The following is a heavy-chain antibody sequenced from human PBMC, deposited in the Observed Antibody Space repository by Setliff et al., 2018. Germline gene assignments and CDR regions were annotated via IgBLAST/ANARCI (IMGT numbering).Heavy chain of an antibody. Sequence: SVKVSCKASGATFSSHGISWVRQAPGQGLEWMGGTIPMFGTTEYAQKFQGRLTIITDESTNTAFMQLSSLRSDDTAVYYCVREGVDRRSSTDYRYYMDVWGKGTTVTV. J-gene: IGHJ6*03. CDR3: VREGVDRRSSTDYRYYMDV. V-gene: IGHV1-69*05. CDR1: GATFSSHG. D-gene: IGHD6-6*01. CDR2: TIPMFGTT.